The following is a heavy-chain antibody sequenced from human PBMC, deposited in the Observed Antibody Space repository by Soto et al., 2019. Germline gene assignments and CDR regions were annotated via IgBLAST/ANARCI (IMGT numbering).Heavy chain of an antibody. CDR3: ARDTTRYIVLMVYAIPAPDY. CDR2: IPYDGSNK. D-gene: IGHD2-8*01. CDR1: GFTFSSYA. Sequence: RGSLRLSCAASGFTFSSYAMHWVRHAPGKGLEWVAVIPYDGSNKYYADSVKGRFTISRDNSKNTLYLQMNSLRAEDTAVYYCARDTTRYIVLMVYAIPAPDYWGQGTLVTVSS. V-gene: IGHV3-30-3*01. J-gene: IGHJ4*02.